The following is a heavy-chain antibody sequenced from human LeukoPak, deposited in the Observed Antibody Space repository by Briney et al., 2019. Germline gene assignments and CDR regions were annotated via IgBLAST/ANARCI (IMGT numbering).Heavy chain of an antibody. D-gene: IGHD3-10*01. J-gene: IGHJ4*02. V-gene: IGHV5-51*01. CDR3: ARNTYYYGSGSQPSLDY. CDR1: GYSFTSSW. CDR2: IYPGDSDT. Sequence: GESLKISFKGFGYSFTSSWIGWVPQIPGKGLGWMGIIYPGDSDTRYSPSFQGQVTISADKSISTAYLQWSSLKASDTAMYYCARNTYYYGSGSQPSLDYWGQGTLVTVSS.